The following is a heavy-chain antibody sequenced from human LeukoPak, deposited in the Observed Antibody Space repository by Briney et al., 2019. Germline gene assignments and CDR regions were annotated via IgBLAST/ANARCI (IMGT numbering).Heavy chain of an antibody. CDR3: ARAGDIHYMDV. CDR1: GYTFTSYY. CDR2: IDPSGGST. Sequence: ASVKVSCKASGYTFTSYYMHWVRQAPGQGLEWMGIIDPSGGSTSYAQKFQGRVTMTRDMSTSTVYMELSSLRSEDTAVYYCARAGDIHYMDVWGKGTTVTVSS. D-gene: IGHD2-15*01. J-gene: IGHJ6*03. V-gene: IGHV1-46*01.